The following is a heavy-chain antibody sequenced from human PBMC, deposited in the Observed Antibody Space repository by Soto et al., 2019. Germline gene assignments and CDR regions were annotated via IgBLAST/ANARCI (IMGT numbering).Heavy chain of an antibody. V-gene: IGHV4-34*01. J-gene: IGHJ4*02. CDR2: ISHSGST. CDR1: GGSFSGYC. CDR3: ARGITMILVVQGDAPEKYYFDS. D-gene: IGHD3-22*01. Sequence: SETLSLTCAVYGGSFSGYCWSWIRQPPGKGLEWIGEISHSGSTNQNPSLKSRVTISVDTSKNQFSLKLKSVTAADTAVYYCARGITMILVVQGDAPEKYYFDSWGQETQVTVSS.